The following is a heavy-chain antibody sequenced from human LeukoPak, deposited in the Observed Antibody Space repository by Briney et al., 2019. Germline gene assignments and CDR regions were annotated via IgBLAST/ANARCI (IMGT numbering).Heavy chain of an antibody. V-gene: IGHV3-30*04. D-gene: IGHD1-26*01. CDR1: GFSFSSQA. CDR2: ILSDGNRK. Sequence: GTSLRLSCAASGFSFSSQAMHWVRQAPGKGLEWLGFILSDGNRKYYADSVKGRFTISRDNSRNTLYLQMDSLRDEDTAVYYCARLRSTDDYWGQGTLVTV. CDR3: ARLRSTDDY. J-gene: IGHJ4*02.